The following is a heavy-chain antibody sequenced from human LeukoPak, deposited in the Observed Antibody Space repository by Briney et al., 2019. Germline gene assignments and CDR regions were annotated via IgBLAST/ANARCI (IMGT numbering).Heavy chain of an antibody. D-gene: IGHD6-19*01. V-gene: IGHV3-23*01. CDR2: ISGSGGST. J-gene: IGHJ4*02. CDR3: AKDSGWNYYFDY. Sequence: GGSLRLSCAASGFTFSSYAMSWARQAPGKGLEWVSAISGSGGSTYYADSVKGRFTISRDNSKNTLCVQMNSLRAEDTAVYYCAKDSGWNYYFDYWGQGTLVTVSS. CDR1: GFTFSSYA.